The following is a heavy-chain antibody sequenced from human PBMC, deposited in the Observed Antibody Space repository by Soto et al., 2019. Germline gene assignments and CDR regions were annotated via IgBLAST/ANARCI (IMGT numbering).Heavy chain of an antibody. V-gene: IGHV1-2*04. CDR1: GGTFSSYA. CDR2: INPNSGGT. CDR3: ARADSIAAATSGYYFDY. Sequence: ASVKVSCKASGGTFSSYAMHWVRQAPGQGLEWMGWINPNSGGTNYAQKFQGWVTMTRDTSISTAYMELSRLRSDDTAVYYCARADSIAAATSGYYFDYWGQGTLVTVSS. J-gene: IGHJ4*02. D-gene: IGHD6-13*01.